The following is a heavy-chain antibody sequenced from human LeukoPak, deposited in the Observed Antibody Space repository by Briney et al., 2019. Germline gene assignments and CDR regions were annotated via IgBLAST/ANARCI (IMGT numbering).Heavy chain of an antibody. CDR1: GFTFTTYW. CDR2: INQGGSGR. Sequence: GGSLRLSCATSGFTFTTYWMRWVRQAPGKGREWVANINQGGSGRYYVDSVKGRFTISRDNARNSLYLQMDSRRAEDTGVYYWARDHFVPHYWGQGTLVTVSS. V-gene: IGHV3-7*01. CDR3: ARDHFVPHY. D-gene: IGHD2/OR15-2a*01. J-gene: IGHJ4*02.